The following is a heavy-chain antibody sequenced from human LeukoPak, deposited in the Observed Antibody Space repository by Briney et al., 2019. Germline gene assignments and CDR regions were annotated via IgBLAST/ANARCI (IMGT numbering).Heavy chain of an antibody. CDR2: INARVDNT. CDR1: VFTFSGYV. D-gene: IGHD5-18*01. J-gene: IGHJ4*02. CDR3: AKGNGYTYGRYYFDY. V-gene: IGHV3-23*01. Sequence: GGALRLSCAACVFTFSGYVTGCVRPAPGKGRACVSAINARVDNTYYVHSVKGRFTISRDKSKNTLYLQMNSLRAEDAAVYYCAKGNGYTYGRYYFDYWGQGTLVTVSS.